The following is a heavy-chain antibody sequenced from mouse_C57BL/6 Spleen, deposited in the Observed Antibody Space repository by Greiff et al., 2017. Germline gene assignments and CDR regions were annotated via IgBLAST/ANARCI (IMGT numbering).Heavy chain of an antibody. CDR2: IWTGGGT. Sequence: QVQLKESGPGLVAPSQSLSITCTVSGFSLTSYDISWVRQPPGKGLAWLGVIWTGGGTNYNSALKSRLSISKDNSKSQVFLKMNRLQTDDTARYYSARMDYDGAWCAYWGQGTLVTVSA. J-gene: IGHJ3*01. V-gene: IGHV2-9-1*01. D-gene: IGHD2-4*01. CDR3: ARMDYDGAWCAY. CDR1: GFSLTSYD.